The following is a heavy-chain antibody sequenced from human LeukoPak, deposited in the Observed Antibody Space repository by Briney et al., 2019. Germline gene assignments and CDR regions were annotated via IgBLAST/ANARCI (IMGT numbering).Heavy chain of an antibody. J-gene: IGHJ4*02. CDR2: IKRDGSEK. CDR3: ERLGPASSGWPESFDY. V-gene: IGHV3-7*03. CDR1: VFTFNSYW. D-gene: IGHD6-19*01. Sequence: GGSLRLSCAASVFTFNSYWMNWVRQAPGKGLEWVSNIKRDGSEKYYVDSVKGLFTISRDNAKYSLDLQMNSLRVQDTAVYYCERLGPASSGWPESFDYWGQGTLVTVYS.